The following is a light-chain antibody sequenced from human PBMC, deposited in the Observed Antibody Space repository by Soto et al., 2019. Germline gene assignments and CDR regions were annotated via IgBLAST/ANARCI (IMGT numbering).Light chain of an antibody. CDR2: KAS. CDR3: QQYHIYSGT. Sequence: EIRWTRGPILVVAVLDDRVTITCPASQVISSYLAWYQQKPGKPPNLLIYKASTLASGVPSRFSGSGSGTEFTLTINSLQPDDFATYYCQQYHIYSGTFGQVTKVDI. CDR1: QVISSY. J-gene: IGKJ1*01. V-gene: IGKV1-9*01.